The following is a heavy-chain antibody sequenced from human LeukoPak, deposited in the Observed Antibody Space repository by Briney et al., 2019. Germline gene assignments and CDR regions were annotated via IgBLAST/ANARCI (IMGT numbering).Heavy chain of an antibody. CDR2: IYHSGSA. J-gene: IGHJ4*02. CDR3: ARGDGYSFDY. CDR1: GGSISSGGYS. Sequence: SQTLSLTCAVSGGSISSGGYSWSRIRQPPGKGLEWIGYIYHSGSAYYNPSLESRVTISIDRSKNQFSLKLTSVTAADTAVYYCARGDGYSFDYWGQGTLVTVSS. D-gene: IGHD2-21*02. V-gene: IGHV4-30-2*01.